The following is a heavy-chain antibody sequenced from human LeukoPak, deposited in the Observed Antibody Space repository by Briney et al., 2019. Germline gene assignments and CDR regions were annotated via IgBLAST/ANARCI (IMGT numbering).Heavy chain of an antibody. J-gene: IGHJ4*02. CDR2: IYHSGST. CDR1: GGSISSYY. D-gene: IGHD3-22*01. Sequence: PSETLSLTCTVSGGSISSYYWSWIRQPPGKGLEWIGYIYHSGSTYYNPSLKSRVTISVDRSKNQFSLKLSSVTAADTAVYYCARGDSSGYYAYFDYWGQGTLVTVSS. V-gene: IGHV4-59*12. CDR3: ARGDSSGYYAYFDY.